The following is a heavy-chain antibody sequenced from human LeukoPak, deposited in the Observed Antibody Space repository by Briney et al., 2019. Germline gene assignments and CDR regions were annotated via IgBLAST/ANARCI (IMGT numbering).Heavy chain of an antibody. CDR3: ARARAVTMTSRDHAFDI. CDR1: GFTFSSYD. CDR2: IGTAGDT. D-gene: IGHD3-22*01. J-gene: IGHJ3*02. V-gene: IGHV3-13*01. Sequence: PGGSLRLSCAASGFTFSSYDMHWVRQATGKGLEWVSAIGTAGDTYYPGSVKGRFTISRENAKNSLYLQMNSLRAGDTAVYYCARARAVTMTSRDHAFDIWGQGTMVTVSS.